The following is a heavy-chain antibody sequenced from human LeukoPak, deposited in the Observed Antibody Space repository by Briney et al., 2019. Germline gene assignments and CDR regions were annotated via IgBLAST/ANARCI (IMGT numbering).Heavy chain of an antibody. V-gene: IGHV4-34*01. CDR3: AREGRGDLDY. CDR1: GGSSSGYY. J-gene: IGHJ4*02. Sequence: PSETLSLTCAVYGGSSSGYYWSWIRQPPGKGLEWIGEISHSGSTNYNPSLKSRVTISVDTSKNQFSLKLSSVTAADTAVYYCAREGRGDLDYWGQGTLVTVSS. CDR2: ISHSGST.